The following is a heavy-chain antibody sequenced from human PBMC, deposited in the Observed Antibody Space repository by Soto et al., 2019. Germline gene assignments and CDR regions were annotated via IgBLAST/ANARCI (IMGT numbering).Heavy chain of an antibody. J-gene: IGHJ5*02. CDR2: IYSSGST. CDR1: GGSMSSYF. V-gene: IGHV4-4*07. Sequence: ETLSPTCAVSGGSMSSYFWSWIRQPAGKGLEWIGRIYSSGSTSYNPSLKSRVTMSVDTSKNQVSLRLNSMTAADTAVYYCARGLSAFDPWGQGTLVTVSS. CDR3: ARGLSAFDP. D-gene: IGHD3-16*01.